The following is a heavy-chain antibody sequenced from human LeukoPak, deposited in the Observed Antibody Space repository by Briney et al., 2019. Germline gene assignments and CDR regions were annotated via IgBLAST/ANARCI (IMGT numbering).Heavy chain of an antibody. Sequence: GGSLRLSCAASGFTFSSYGMHWVRQAPGKGLEWVAFIRYAGSDKYYADSVKGRFTISRDNSKNTLYLQMNSLRAEDTAVYYCARLSGSLGEESAFDIWGQGTMVTVSS. J-gene: IGHJ3*02. CDR3: ARLSGSLGEESAFDI. V-gene: IGHV3-30*02. CDR1: GFTFSSYG. D-gene: IGHD1-26*01. CDR2: IRYAGSDK.